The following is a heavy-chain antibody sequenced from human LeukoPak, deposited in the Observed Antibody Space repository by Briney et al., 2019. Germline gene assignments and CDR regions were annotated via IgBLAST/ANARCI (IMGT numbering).Heavy chain of an antibody. CDR1: GFTFSSYW. Sequence: GGSLRLSCAASGFTFSSYWMSWVRQAPGKGLEWVANIKQDGSEKYYVDSVKGRFTISRDNAKNSLYLQMNSLRAEDTAVYYCARDLRYFDWPYLEQGAFDIWGQGTMVTDSS. J-gene: IGHJ3*02. D-gene: IGHD3-9*01. V-gene: IGHV3-7*03. CDR2: IKQDGSEK. CDR3: ARDLRYFDWPYLEQGAFDI.